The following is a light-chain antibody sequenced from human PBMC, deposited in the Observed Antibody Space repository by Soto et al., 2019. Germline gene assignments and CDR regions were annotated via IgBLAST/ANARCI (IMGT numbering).Light chain of an antibody. Sequence: QSVLTQPPSASGTPGQRVTISCSGSSSNIGDNPVNWYQQVPGAAPKLLIYINDQRPSGVSNRFSGSKSGNTASLTISGLQAEDEADYFCSSYTTSATLVFGVGTKLTVL. CDR3: SSYTTSATLV. CDR1: SSNIGDNP. V-gene: IGLV1-44*01. J-gene: IGLJ2*01. CDR2: IND.